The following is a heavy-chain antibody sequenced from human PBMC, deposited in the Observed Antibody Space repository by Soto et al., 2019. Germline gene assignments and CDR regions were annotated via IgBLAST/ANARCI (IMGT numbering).Heavy chain of an antibody. J-gene: IGHJ5*02. V-gene: IGHV3-23*01. CDR2: LLRSGSSA. CDR3: AKDAISGDGIWLMDS. CDR1: GFTFRNYA. D-gene: IGHD4-17*01. Sequence: GGSLRLSCTDSGFTFRNYAMTWARQAPGKGLEWVSSLLRSGSSAYYADSVRGRFTISSDTSANSLYLQMDNLRAEDTAIYYCAKDAISGDGIWLMDSWGQGTVVTVSS.